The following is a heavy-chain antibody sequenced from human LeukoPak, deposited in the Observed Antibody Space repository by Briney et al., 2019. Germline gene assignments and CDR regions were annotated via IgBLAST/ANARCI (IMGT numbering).Heavy chain of an antibody. J-gene: IGHJ4*02. Sequence: GGSLRLSCAASGFTVSSNYMSWVRQAPGKGLEWVSVTYSGGSTYYADSVKGRFTISRDNSKNTLYLQMNSLRAEDTAVYYCARATSYVWGSYRSYYFDYWGQGTLVTVSS. CDR2: TYSGGST. CDR3: ARATSYVWGSYRSYYFDY. V-gene: IGHV3-53*01. CDR1: GFTVSSNY. D-gene: IGHD3-16*02.